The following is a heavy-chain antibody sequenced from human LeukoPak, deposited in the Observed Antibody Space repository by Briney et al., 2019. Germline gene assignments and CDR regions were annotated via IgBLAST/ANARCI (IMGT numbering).Heavy chain of an antibody. CDR3: TTDPPSAPNYYDTSGYFRY. D-gene: IGHD3-22*01. CDR2: IKSKTDGGTT. CDR1: GFTFSNAW. V-gene: IGHV3-15*01. Sequence: GSLRLSCAASGFTFSNAWMSWVRQAPGKGLEWVGRIKSKTDGGTTDYAAPVKGRFTISRDDSKNTVYVHMNSLKTEDTAVYYCTTDPPSAPNYYDTSGYFRYWGQGILVTVSS. J-gene: IGHJ4*02.